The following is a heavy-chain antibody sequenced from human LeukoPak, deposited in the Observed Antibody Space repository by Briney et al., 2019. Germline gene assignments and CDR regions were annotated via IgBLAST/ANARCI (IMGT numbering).Heavy chain of an antibody. CDR3: ARSGLAVTETDEFFQH. CDR1: GYNFPIYW. V-gene: IGHV5-51*01. J-gene: IGHJ1*01. Sequence: PGESLKISCKASGYNFPIYWIGWVRQMPGKGLQWMGIVYPGASDTRYSPSFQGQVSISADESISTAYLQWSSLKASDTGIYYCARSGLAVTETDEFFQHWGQGTLVTVSS. CDR2: VYPGASDT. D-gene: IGHD6-19*01.